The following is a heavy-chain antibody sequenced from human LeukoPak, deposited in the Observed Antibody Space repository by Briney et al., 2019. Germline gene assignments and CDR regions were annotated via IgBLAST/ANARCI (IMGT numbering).Heavy chain of an antibody. V-gene: IGHV3-9*01. J-gene: IGHJ4*02. D-gene: IGHD6-19*01. CDR2: LSWNGGSI. CDR3: AKDPRCSGSPTYYFDY. Sequence: PGWSLRLSCAASGFTFDDYAMPWVRHAPGKGLEWGSGLSWNGGSIIYADSVKGRVTISRDNAQKSLYLQMNSLRAEDTALYYCAKDPRCSGSPTYYFDYWGQGTLVTVSS. CDR1: GFTFDDYA.